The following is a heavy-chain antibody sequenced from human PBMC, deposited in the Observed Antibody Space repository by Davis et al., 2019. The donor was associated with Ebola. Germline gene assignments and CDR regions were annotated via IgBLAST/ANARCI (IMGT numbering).Heavy chain of an antibody. CDR2: IYYSGST. D-gene: IGHD6-19*01. J-gene: IGHJ4*02. CDR1: GFTFSSYW. CDR3: ARFSCTIAVAGLDY. Sequence: GSLRLSCAASGFTFSSYWMSWVRQAPGKGLEWIGYIYYSGSTNYNPSLKSRVTISVDTSKNQFSLKLSSVTAADTAVYYCARFSCTIAVAGLDYWGQGTLVTVSS. V-gene: IGHV4-59*12.